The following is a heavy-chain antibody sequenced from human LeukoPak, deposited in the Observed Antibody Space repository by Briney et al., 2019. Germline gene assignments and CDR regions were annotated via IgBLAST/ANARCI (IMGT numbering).Heavy chain of an antibody. CDR1: GFTFSSYW. CDR3: AKDHLSSSWYYPHSENYFDY. J-gene: IGHJ4*02. CDR2: IKQDGREK. Sequence: PGGSLRLSCAASGFTFSSYWMRWVRQAPGKGLEWVANIKQDGREKKYVDSVKGRFTISSDDAKNSLYLQMNSLRAEDTALYYCAKDHLSSSWYYPHSENYFDYWGQGTLVTVSS. D-gene: IGHD6-13*01. V-gene: IGHV3-7*03.